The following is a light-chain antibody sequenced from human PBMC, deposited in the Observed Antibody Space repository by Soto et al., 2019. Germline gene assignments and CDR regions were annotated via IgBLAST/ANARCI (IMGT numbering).Light chain of an antibody. CDR3: QQRSNWLT. V-gene: IGKV3D-20*02. CDR2: GAS. Sequence: DIVLTQSPGTLSLSPGERATLSCRASQSVNSNYLAWYQQKPGQAPRLLIFGASTRATGISDRFRGSGSGTDFTLTINSLEPEDFAVYYCQQRSNWLTFGGGTKVEIK. CDR1: QSVNSNY. J-gene: IGKJ4*01.